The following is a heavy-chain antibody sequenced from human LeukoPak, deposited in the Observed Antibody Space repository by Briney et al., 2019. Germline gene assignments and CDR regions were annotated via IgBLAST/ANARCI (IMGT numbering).Heavy chain of an antibody. V-gene: IGHV3-7*01. D-gene: IGHD6-19*01. CDR3: ARDRDSSGWYGGYMDV. CDR1: GFTVSSSY. J-gene: IGHJ6*03. Sequence: PGGSLRLSCAASGFTVSSSYMSWVRQAPGKGLEWVANIKQDGSEKYYVDSVKGRFTISRDNAKNSLYLQMNSLRAEDTAVYYCARDRDSSGWYGGYMDVWGKGTTVTISS. CDR2: IKQDGSEK.